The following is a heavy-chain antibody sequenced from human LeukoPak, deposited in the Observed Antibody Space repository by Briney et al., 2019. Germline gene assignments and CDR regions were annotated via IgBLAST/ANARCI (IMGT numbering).Heavy chain of an antibody. CDR2: IYYSGST. J-gene: IGHJ1*01. D-gene: IGHD6-19*01. V-gene: IGHV4-39*01. CDR3: AKIGAVAGTYFQR. Sequence: SETLSLTCTVSGGSISSSSYYWGWIRQPPGKGLEWIGSIYYSGSTYYNPSLKSRVTISVDTSKNQFSLKLGSVTAADTAVYYCAKIGAVAGTYFQRWGQGTLVTVSS. CDR1: GGSISSSSYY.